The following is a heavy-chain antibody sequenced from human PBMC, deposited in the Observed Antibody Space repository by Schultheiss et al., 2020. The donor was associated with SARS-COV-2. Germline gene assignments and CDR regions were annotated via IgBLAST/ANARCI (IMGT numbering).Heavy chain of an antibody. CDR3: ARHHYQLFYFDGR. CDR2: IYYSGST. V-gene: IGHV4-30-4*01. Sequence: SETLSLTCTVSGGSIRSGESYWSWIRQSPGKGLEWIGYIYYSGSTYYNPSLKSRVTISLDTSKNQFSLKLTSVTATDTATYYCARHHYQLFYFDGRWGQGTLVTVSS. D-gene: IGHD2-2*01. CDR1: GGSIRSGESY. J-gene: IGHJ4*02.